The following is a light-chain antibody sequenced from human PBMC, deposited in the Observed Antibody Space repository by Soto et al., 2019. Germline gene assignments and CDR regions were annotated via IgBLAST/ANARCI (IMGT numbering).Light chain of an antibody. V-gene: IGKV3-15*01. J-gene: IGKJ1*01. CDR1: QSVSSN. CDR3: QQYNNWPPWT. CDR2: GAS. Sequence: EVVLSQSPATLSVSPGERATLSCRASQSVSSNLAWYQQKPGQAPRLLIYGASTRATGIPARFSGSGSGTEFTLTISSLQSEDFAVYYCQQYNNWPPWTFGQGTMVAIK.